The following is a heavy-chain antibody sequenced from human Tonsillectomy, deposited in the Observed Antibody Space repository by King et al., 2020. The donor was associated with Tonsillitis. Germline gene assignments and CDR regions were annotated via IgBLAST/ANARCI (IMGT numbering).Heavy chain of an antibody. D-gene: IGHD1-14*01. J-gene: IGHJ6*03. CDR1: GGSISSYY. CDR3: ARRPPLYYYYMDV. CDR2: IYYSGST. V-gene: IGHV4-59*08. Sequence: QLQESGPGLVKPSETLSLTCTVSGGSISSYYWSWIRQPPGKGLEWIGYIYYSGSTNYNPSLKSRVTISVDTSKNQFSLKLSSVTAADTAVYYCARRPPLYYYYMDVWGKGTTVTVSS.